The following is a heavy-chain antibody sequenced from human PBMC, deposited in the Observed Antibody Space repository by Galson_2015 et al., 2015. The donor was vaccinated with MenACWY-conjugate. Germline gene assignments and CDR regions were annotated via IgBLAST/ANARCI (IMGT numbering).Heavy chain of an antibody. D-gene: IGHD2-2*01. CDR2: INSDGSAA. Sequence: SLRLSCAASGFTFSRYWMHWVRPSPEKGLVWVSRINSDGSAADYADSVKGRFTISRENAKNTLYLQMNSLRAEDTAVYYCAVYCSSTRCYGASGGYWGQGTLVTVSS. CDR1: GFTFSRYW. J-gene: IGHJ4*02. V-gene: IGHV3-74*01. CDR3: AVYCSSTRCYGASGGY.